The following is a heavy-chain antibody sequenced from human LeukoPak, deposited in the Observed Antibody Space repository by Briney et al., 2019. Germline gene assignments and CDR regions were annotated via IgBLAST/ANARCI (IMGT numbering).Heavy chain of an antibody. CDR2: IRSKAYGGTT. V-gene: IGHV3-49*04. CDR1: GFSFGDYA. CDR3: TSGGTSYY. J-gene: IGHJ4*02. Sequence: PGGSLRLSCTASGFSFGDYAMSWVRQAPGKGLEWVGFIRSKAYGGTTEYAASVKGRFTISRDDSKSIAYLQMNSLKTEDTAVYYSTSGGTSYYWGQGTLVTVSS. D-gene: IGHD4-23*01.